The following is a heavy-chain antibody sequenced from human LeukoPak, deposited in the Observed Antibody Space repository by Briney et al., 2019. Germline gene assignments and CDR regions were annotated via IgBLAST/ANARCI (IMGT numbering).Heavy chain of an antibody. J-gene: IGHJ4*02. V-gene: IGHV3-9*01. Sequence: GGSLRLSCAASGFKFDEYGMHWVRQAPGKGLEWVSGISWNNGDIGYADSVKGRFTISRDNAKNSLYLQMNSLRAEDTAVYYCARALMGSGYFDYWGQGTLVTVSS. CDR2: ISWNNGDI. D-gene: IGHD3-22*01. CDR1: GFKFDEYG. CDR3: ARALMGSGYFDY.